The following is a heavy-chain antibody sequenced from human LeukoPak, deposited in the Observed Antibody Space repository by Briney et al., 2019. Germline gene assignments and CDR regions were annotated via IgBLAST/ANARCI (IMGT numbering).Heavy chain of an antibody. D-gene: IGHD5-24*01. Sequence: ASVKVSCKASGYTFTDYDINWVRQATGQGLEWMGWMNPDSGNTGYAQKFQGRVTMTRNTSINTAYMELNSLRSEDTAVYYCARARSYRHQLNALSYWFDPWGQGTLVTVSS. CDR2: MNPDSGNT. J-gene: IGHJ5*02. CDR3: ARARSYRHQLNALSYWFDP. V-gene: IGHV1-8*02. CDR1: GYTFTDYD.